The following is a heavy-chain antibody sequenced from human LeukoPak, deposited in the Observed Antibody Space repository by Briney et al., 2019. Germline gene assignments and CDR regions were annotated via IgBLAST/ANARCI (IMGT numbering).Heavy chain of an antibody. Sequence: SETLSLTCTVSGGSISSYYWSWIRQPRGKGLEWIGYIYYSGSTNYNPSLKSRVTISVDTSKNQFSLKLSSVTAADTAVYYCARAGFGVSTFDYWGQGTLVTVSS. V-gene: IGHV4-59*01. J-gene: IGHJ4*02. CDR3: ARAGFGVSTFDY. D-gene: IGHD3-3*01. CDR1: GGSISSYY. CDR2: IYYSGST.